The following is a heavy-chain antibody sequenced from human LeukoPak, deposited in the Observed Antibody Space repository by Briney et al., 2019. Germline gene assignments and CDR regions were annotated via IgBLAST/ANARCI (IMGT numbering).Heavy chain of an antibody. V-gene: IGHV3-7*01. D-gene: IGHD3-10*01. Sequence: GGSLRLSCAASGFTFSSYWMSWVRQAPGKGLEWVANIKQDGSEKYYVDSVKGRFTISRDNAKNSLYLQMNSLRAEDTAVYYCARDSVDGELLYTPHYFDYWGQGTLVTVSS. CDR2: IKQDGSEK. J-gene: IGHJ4*02. CDR1: GFTFSSYW. CDR3: ARDSVDGELLYTPHYFDY.